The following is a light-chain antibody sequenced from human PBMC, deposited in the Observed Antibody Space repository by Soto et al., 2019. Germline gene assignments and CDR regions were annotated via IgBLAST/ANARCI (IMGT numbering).Light chain of an antibody. Sequence: QSVLTQPPSASGSPGQSVTVSCTGTSSDIGGHNYVSWYQQHPGKAPKVMIYEVSKRPSGVPDRFSGSKSGNTASLTVSGLQAEDEADYYCGSYGGDYNLVVFGGGTKLTVL. CDR3: GSYGGDYNLVV. CDR2: EVS. V-gene: IGLV2-8*01. CDR1: SSDIGGHNY. J-gene: IGLJ2*01.